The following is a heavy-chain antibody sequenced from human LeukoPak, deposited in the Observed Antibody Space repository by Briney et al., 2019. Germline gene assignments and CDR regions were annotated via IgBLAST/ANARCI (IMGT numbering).Heavy chain of an antibody. J-gene: IGHJ5*02. CDR1: GYTFTGYY. Sequence: GASVKVSCKASGYTFTGYYMHWVRQAPGQGLEWMGWISAYNGNTNYAQKLQGRVTMTTDTSTSTAYIELRSLRSDDTAVYYCARGSSGWLVTPWWFYPWGQGTLVTVSS. V-gene: IGHV1-18*04. CDR3: ARGSSGWLVTPWWFYP. D-gene: IGHD6-19*01. CDR2: ISAYNGNT.